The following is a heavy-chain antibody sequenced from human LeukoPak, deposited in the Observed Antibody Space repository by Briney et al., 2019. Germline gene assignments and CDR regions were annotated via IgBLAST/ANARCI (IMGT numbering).Heavy chain of an antibody. Sequence: SETLSLTCAVSGGSISSSNWWSWVRQPPGKGLEWIGEIYHSGSTNYNPSLKSRVTISVDTSKNQFSLKLSSVTAADTAVYYCARVTMMVVVNWFDPWGQGTLVAVSS. V-gene: IGHV4-4*02. CDR2: IYHSGST. CDR3: ARVTMMVVVNWFDP. J-gene: IGHJ5*02. CDR1: GGSISSSNW. D-gene: IGHD3-22*01.